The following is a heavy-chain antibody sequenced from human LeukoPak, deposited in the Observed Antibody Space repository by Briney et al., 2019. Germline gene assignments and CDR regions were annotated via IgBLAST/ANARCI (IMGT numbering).Heavy chain of an antibody. CDR1: GYTFTSHY. CDR3: ARGYSSSWRDFFDY. J-gene: IGHJ4*02. Sequence: GASVKVSFKASGYTFTSHYMHWVRQAPGQGLEWMGIINPDVGGTTHAQKFQGRVTMTSDTSTSTVYMELSSLRSEDTAVYYCARGYSSSWRDFFDYWGQGTLVTVSS. V-gene: IGHV1-46*01. CDR2: INPDVGGT. D-gene: IGHD6-13*01.